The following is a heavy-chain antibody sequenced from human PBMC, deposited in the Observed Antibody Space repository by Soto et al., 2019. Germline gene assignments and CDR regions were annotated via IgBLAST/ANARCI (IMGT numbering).Heavy chain of an antibody. Sequence: SETLSLTCAVSGYSISTGFNWGWIRQPPGKGLEWIGSIYHSGSTYYNLSLKSRVTISADTSKNQISLKLISVTAADTALYYCARDWGTGFYNFDSWGQGTLVTVSS. V-gene: IGHV4-38-2*02. CDR1: GYSISTGFN. CDR2: IYHSGST. D-gene: IGHD6-19*01. CDR3: ARDWGTGFYNFDS. J-gene: IGHJ4*02.